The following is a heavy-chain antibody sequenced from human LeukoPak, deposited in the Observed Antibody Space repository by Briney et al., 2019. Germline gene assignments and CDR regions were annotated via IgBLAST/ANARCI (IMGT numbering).Heavy chain of an antibody. D-gene: IGHD1-26*01. V-gene: IGHV1-24*01. Sequence: ASVKVSCKVSGYTLTELSMHWVRQAPGKGHEWMGGFDPEDGESIYVQKFQGRVTMTEDTSTDTAYMELSSLRSEDTAVYYCATDRRWERHPAYSYWGQGTLVTVSS. CDR1: GYTLTELS. J-gene: IGHJ4*02. CDR3: ATDRRWERHPAYSY. CDR2: FDPEDGES.